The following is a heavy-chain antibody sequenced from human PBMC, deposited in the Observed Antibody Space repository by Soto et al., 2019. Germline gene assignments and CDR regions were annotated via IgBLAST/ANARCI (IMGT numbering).Heavy chain of an antibody. CDR1: GGSISSYY. CDR2: IYYSGST. CDR3: ARDLLGSSSFTDYYYYYGMDV. Sequence: SETLSLTCTVSGGSISSYYWSWIRQPPGKGLEWIGYIYYSGSTNYNPSLKSRVTISVDTSKNQFSLKLSSVTAADTAVYYCARDLLGSSSFTDYYYYYGMDVWGQGTTVTVSS. D-gene: IGHD6-6*01. V-gene: IGHV4-59*01. J-gene: IGHJ6*02.